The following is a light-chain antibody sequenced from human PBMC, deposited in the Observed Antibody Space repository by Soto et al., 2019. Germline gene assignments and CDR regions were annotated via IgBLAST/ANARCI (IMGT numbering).Light chain of an antibody. CDR3: QQYSSYSRWT. CDR2: GAS. CDR1: QTISRW. J-gene: IGKJ1*01. Sequence: DIQMTQSPSTLSASVGDRVTITCRASQTISRWLAWHQQKPGKAPSLLIFGASNLHDGVPSRFSGSGSGTEFTLTISSLQPDDFATYYRQQYSSYSRWTFGQGTKVDIK. V-gene: IGKV1-5*01.